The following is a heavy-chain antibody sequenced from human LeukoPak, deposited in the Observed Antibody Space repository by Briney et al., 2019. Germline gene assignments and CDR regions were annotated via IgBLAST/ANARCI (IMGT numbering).Heavy chain of an antibody. J-gene: IGHJ4*02. CDR3: ARAAGGYDELDY. D-gene: IGHD2-2*01. CDR2: IYYSGST. Sequence: SETLSLTCTVPGGSISIYYWSWIRQPQGKGLEWIGYIYYSGSTNYNPSLKSRVTISVDTSKNQFSLKLSSVTAADTAVYYCARAAGGYDELDYWGQGTLVTVSS. CDR1: GGSISIYY. V-gene: IGHV4-59*01.